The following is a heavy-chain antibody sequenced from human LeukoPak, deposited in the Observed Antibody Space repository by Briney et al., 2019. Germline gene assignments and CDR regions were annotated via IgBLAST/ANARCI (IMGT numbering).Heavy chain of an antibody. J-gene: IGHJ3*02. Sequence: GGSLRLSCAASGFTFSSHELYWVRQAPGKGLEWISYISSSSTIIKYADSVRGRFTISRDDARESLYLQMSSLRADDTAIYYCGASRQYVGAFDIWGQGTLVTVSS. CDR1: GFTFSSHE. V-gene: IGHV3-48*03. CDR2: ISSSSTII. CDR3: GASRQYVGAFDI. D-gene: IGHD3-16*01.